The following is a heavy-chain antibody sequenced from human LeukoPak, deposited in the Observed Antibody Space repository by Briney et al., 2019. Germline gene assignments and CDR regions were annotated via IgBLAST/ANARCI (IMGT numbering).Heavy chain of an antibody. CDR1: VGSISSYH. J-gene: IGHJ4*02. D-gene: IGHD2-2*01. CDR2: IYYSGST. CDR3: ARDRPGGSSFDY. Sequence: SETLSLTCTVSVGSISSYHWSWFRQPPGKGLEWIGYIYYSGSTNYNPSLKSRVTISVDTSKNQFSLKLNSVTAADTAVYYCARDRPGGSSFDYWGQGTLVTVSS. V-gene: IGHV4-59*01.